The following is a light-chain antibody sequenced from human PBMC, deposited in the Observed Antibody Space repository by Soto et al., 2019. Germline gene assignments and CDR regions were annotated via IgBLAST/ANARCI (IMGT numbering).Light chain of an antibody. CDR1: QDISNY. CDR2: DAS. CDR3: QQSYSTPYS. V-gene: IGKV1-39*01. Sequence: DIQMTQSPSSLSASVGDRVTITCQASQDISNYLNWYQQKPGKAPKLLIYDASNLETGVPSRFRGSGSGTDFTLSISSLQPEDFATYYCQQSYSTPYSFGQGTKREIK. J-gene: IGKJ2*01.